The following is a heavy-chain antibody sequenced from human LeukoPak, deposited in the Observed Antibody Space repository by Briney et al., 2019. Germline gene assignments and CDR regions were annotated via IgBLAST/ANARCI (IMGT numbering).Heavy chain of an antibody. CDR2: INHSGSA. V-gene: IGHV4-34*01. Sequence: SETLSLTCAVSGGSFSGYYWTWIRQPPGKGLEWIGEINHSGSANYNPSLKSRVTISLDTSKNQFSLKLSSATAADTAVYYCARGQGTVTTHWGQGTLVTVSS. D-gene: IGHD4-17*01. J-gene: IGHJ4*02. CDR3: ARGQGTVTTH. CDR1: GGSFSGYY.